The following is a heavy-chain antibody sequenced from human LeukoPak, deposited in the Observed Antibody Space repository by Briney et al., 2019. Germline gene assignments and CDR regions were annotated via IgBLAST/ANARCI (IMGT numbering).Heavy chain of an antibody. CDR2: VNRDGTEK. CDR1: GFNFSDSR. D-gene: IGHD2-21*01. V-gene: IGHV3-7*04. J-gene: IGHJ4*02. Sequence: GGSLRLSCVTSGFNFSDSRMTWVRQAPGKGLQWVANVNRDGTEKHFLDSVEGRFTISRDNAKKSLYLQMSSLRPQDTAVYFCVRGDWYFESGGQGTLVTVSS. CDR3: VRGDWYFES.